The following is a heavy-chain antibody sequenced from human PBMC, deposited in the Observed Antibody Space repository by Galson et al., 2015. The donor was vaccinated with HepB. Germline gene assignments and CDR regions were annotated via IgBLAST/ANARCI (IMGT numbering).Heavy chain of an antibody. V-gene: IGHV6-1*01. D-gene: IGHD3-22*01. J-gene: IGHJ4*02. CDR2: TYYISKWSS. Sequence: CAISGYGVSSNRSGCYWISQSRSRGLKWLGRTYYISKWSSDYSSSVKSRITINADTSKNQFSLQLNSVTPEDTAVYYCARGHYYDSTGDYYFDSWGQGTLVTVSS. CDR3: ARGHYYDSTGDYYFDS. CDR1: GYGVSSNRSG.